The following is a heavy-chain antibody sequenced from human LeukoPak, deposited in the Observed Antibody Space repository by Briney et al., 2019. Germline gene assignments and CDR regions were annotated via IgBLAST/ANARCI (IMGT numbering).Heavy chain of an antibody. V-gene: IGHV3-66*01. CDR1: EFSVGSNY. CDR2: IYSGGST. Sequence: GGSLRLSCAASEFSVGSNYMTWVRQAPGKGVEGVSLIYSGGSTYYADSVKGRFTISRDNPKNTLYLQMNSLRAEDTAMYYCARGFDIWGQGTMVTVAS. J-gene: IGHJ3*02. CDR3: ARGFDI.